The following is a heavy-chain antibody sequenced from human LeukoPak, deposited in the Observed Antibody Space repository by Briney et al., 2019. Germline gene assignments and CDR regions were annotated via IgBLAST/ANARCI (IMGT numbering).Heavy chain of an antibody. CDR1: GDSISSSY. Sequence: SETLSLTCTVSGDSISSSYWSWIRQPPGKGLEWIGYIYYSGNINYNPSLKSRVTMSVDTSKNQFSLKLSSVTAADTAVYYCARIMDVWGQGTTVTVSS. J-gene: IGHJ6*02. V-gene: IGHV4-59*08. CDR2: IYYSGNI. CDR3: ARIMDV.